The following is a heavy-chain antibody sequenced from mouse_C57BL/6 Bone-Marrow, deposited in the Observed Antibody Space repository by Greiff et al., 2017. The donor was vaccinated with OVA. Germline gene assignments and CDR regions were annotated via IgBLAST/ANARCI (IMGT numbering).Heavy chain of an antibody. D-gene: IGHD2-4*01. J-gene: IGHJ2*01. V-gene: IGHV1-53*01. CDR1: GYTFTSYW. CDR3: ARGGLRRDFDY. CDR2: INPSNGGT. Sequence: QVQLKQPGTELVKPGASVKLSCQASGYTFTSYWMHWVKQRPGQGLEWIGNINPSNGGTNYNEKFKSKATLTVDKSSSTAYMQLSSLTSEDSAVYYCARGGLRRDFDYWGQGTTLTVSS.